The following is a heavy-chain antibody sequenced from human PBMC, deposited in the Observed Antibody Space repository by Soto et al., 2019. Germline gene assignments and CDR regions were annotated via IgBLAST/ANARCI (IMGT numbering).Heavy chain of an antibody. D-gene: IGHD3-10*01. Sequence: SETLSLTCAVSGGSISSGSWWRWVRQPPGKGLEWIGEIYHSGSTNYNPSLKSRVTISVDKSKNQFSLKLSSVTAADTAVYYCARVKASGVNVDYWGQGTLVTVS. CDR3: ARVKASGVNVDY. CDR2: IYHSGST. CDR1: GGSISSGSW. J-gene: IGHJ4*02. V-gene: IGHV4-4*02.